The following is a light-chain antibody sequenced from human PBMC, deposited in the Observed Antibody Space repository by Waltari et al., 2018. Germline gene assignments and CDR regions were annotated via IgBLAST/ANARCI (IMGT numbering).Light chain of an antibody. CDR1: SLRSYY. CDR2: GKN. Sequence: SSELTQDPAVSVALGQTVRITCQGDSLRSYYASWYQQKPGQAPVLVIYGKNNRPSGIPYRVSVSSSGNTASLTITGAQAEDEADYYCNSRDSSGNHLVFGGGTKLTVL. V-gene: IGLV3-19*01. J-gene: IGLJ2*01. CDR3: NSRDSSGNHLV.